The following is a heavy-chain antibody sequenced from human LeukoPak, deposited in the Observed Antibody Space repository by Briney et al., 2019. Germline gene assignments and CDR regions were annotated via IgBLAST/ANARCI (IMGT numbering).Heavy chain of an antibody. J-gene: IGHJ4*02. CDR2: ISGSRGST. CDR1: GFTFGNAW. CDR3: AKDLPHGYCSGGSCRRFDY. Sequence: GGSLRLSCAASGFTFGNAWMSWVRQAPGKGLEWVSAISGSRGSTYYADSVKGRFTISRDNSKNTLYLQMNSLRAEDTAVYYCAKDLPHGYCSGGSCRRFDYWGQGTLVTVSS. V-gene: IGHV3-23*01. D-gene: IGHD2-15*01.